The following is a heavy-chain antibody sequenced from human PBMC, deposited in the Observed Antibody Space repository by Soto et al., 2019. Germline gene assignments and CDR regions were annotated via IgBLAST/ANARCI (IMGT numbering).Heavy chain of an antibody. CDR1: GFIFSSYS. J-gene: IGHJ4*02. CDR3: ATAIIGAADY. D-gene: IGHD2-2*02. CDR2: ISGSGGST. V-gene: IGHV3-23*01. Sequence: EVQVLESGGGLVQPGGSLRLSCAVSGFIFSSYSMTWVRQAPGKGLEWVSVISGSGGSTNYAGSVKGRFTISRDNSKITLYLQMNSLRVDDTAVYYCATAIIGAADYWGQGALVTVSS.